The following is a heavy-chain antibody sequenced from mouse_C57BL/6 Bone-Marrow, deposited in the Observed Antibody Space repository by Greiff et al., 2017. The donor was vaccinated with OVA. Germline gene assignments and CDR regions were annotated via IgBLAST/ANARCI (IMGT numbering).Heavy chain of an antibody. V-gene: IGHV1-69*01. D-gene: IGHD1-1*01. CDR1: GYTFTSYW. J-gene: IGHJ1*03. Sequence: VQLQQPGAELVMPGASVKLSCKASGYTFTSYWMHWVKQRPGQGLEWIGEIDPSDSYTNYNQKFKGKSTLTVDKSSSTAYMQLSSLTSEDSAVYYCARYVPSYYYGSSYGYFDVWGTGTTVTVSS. CDR2: IDPSDSYT. CDR3: ARYVPSYYYGSSYGYFDV.